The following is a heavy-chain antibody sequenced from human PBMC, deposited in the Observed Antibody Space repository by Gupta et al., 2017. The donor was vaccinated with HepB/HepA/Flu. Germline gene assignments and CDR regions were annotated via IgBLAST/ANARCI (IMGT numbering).Heavy chain of an antibody. CDR3: SKDQNGGCSSDYYGMDV. Sequence: QVQLVESGGGVVQPGRSLRLSCAASGFLFCDYGMHWARQAPGKGLEWGATRAYDVSNEFSADAGKGRFTITRDNSENTRVLHMNILRAEEEDGEYCSKDQNGGCSSDYYGMDVWGQGTTVAVSS. J-gene: IGHJ6*02. CDR2: RAYDVSNE. D-gene: IGHD3-10*02. CDR1: GFLFCDYG. V-gene: IGHV3-30*18.